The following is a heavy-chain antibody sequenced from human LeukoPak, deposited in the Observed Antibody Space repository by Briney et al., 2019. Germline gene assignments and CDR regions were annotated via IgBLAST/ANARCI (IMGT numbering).Heavy chain of an antibody. CDR1: GFTFSSYW. Sequence: GGSLRLSCAASGFTFSSYWMTWVRQAPGKGLEWVANIKQDGSEKYYVDSVRGRFTISRDNAKKSLYLQMNSLRAEDTAVYYCARVPTVRGVSLFDYWGQGTLVTVSS. CDR2: IKQDGSEK. D-gene: IGHD3-10*01. J-gene: IGHJ4*02. CDR3: ARVPTVRGVSLFDY. V-gene: IGHV3-7*01.